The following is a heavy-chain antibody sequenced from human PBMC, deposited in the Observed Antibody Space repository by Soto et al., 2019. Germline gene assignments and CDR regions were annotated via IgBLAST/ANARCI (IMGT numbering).Heavy chain of an antibody. Sequence: GASVKVSCKASGYTFTSYYMHWVRQAPGQGLEWMGIINPSGGSTSYAQKFQGRVNMTRDTSTSTVYMELSSLRSEDTAVYYCARDWKSITIFGVTNLDIWGQGTMVTVSS. D-gene: IGHD3-3*01. CDR2: INPSGGST. CDR1: GYTFTSYY. CDR3: ARDWKSITIFGVTNLDI. J-gene: IGHJ3*02. V-gene: IGHV1-46*03.